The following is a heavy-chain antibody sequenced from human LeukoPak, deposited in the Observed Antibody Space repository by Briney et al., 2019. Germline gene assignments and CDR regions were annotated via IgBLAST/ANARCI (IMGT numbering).Heavy chain of an antibody. CDR1: GFTVSSNY. J-gene: IGHJ2*01. CDR2: IYSGGST. V-gene: IGHV3-53*01. CDR3: ARARGSQRYFDL. D-gene: IGHD1-26*01. Sequence: GGSLRLSCAASGFTVSSNYMSWVRQAPGKGLEWVSVIYSGGSTYYADSVKGRFTISRDNSKNTLYLQMNGPRAEDTAVYYCARARGSQRYFDLWGRGTLVTVSS.